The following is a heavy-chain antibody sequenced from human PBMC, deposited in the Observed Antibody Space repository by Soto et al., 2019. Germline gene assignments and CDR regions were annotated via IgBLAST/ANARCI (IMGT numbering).Heavy chain of an antibody. J-gene: IGHJ3*01. CDR1: GYNISTYW. Sequence: GESVKISCQASGYNISTYWIGWVRHMHGRRLHCMGIIYPGDSDTRYSPTFDGRVTISADRSISTAYLQWRSLKASDSAMYYCARIYYDDSGFYYGDSFDFWGQGTMVTVSS. D-gene: IGHD3-22*01. CDR3: ARIYYDDSGFYYGDSFDF. V-gene: IGHV5-51*01. CDR2: IYPGDSDT.